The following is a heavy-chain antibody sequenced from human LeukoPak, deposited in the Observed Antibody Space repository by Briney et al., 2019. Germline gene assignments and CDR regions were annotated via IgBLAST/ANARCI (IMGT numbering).Heavy chain of an antibody. D-gene: IGHD3-3*01. Sequence: GGSLRLSCAASGFTISSYAMSWVRQAPGKGLEWVSAISGSGGSTYYADSVKGRFTISRDNSKNTLYLQMNSLRAEDTAVYYCAKGSAFDFWSGYDGMDVWGQGTTVTVS. V-gene: IGHV3-23*01. CDR2: ISGSGGST. CDR1: GFTISSYA. CDR3: AKGSAFDFWSGYDGMDV. J-gene: IGHJ6*02.